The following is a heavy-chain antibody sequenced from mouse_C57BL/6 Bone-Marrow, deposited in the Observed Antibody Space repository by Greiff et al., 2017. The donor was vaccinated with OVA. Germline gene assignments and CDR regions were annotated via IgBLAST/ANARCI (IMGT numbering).Heavy chain of an antibody. D-gene: IGHD2-3*01. CDR2: IHPSDGDT. CDR3: AIRNDGYHFDY. Sequence: VQLQQPGAELVKPGASVKVSCKASGYTFTSYWMTWVKQRPGQGLEWIGRIHPSDGDTNYNQKFKGKATLTVDKSSSTAYMQLSSLTSEDSAVYYCAIRNDGYHFDYWGQGTTLTVSS. V-gene: IGHV1-74*01. J-gene: IGHJ2*01. CDR1: GYTFTSYW.